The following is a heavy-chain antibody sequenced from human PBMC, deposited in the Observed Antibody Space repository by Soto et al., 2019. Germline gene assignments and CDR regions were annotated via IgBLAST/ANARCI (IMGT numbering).Heavy chain of an antibody. CDR2: INPSGGST. Sequence: ASVKVSCKASGYTFTSYYMHWVRQAPGQGLEWMGIINPSGGSTSYAQKFQGRVTMTRDTSTSTVYMELSSLRSEDTAVYYCARESVHCSGGSCYSVDYWGQGTLVTVSS. D-gene: IGHD2-15*01. CDR1: GYTFTSYY. V-gene: IGHV1-46*03. CDR3: ARESVHCSGGSCYSVDY. J-gene: IGHJ4*02.